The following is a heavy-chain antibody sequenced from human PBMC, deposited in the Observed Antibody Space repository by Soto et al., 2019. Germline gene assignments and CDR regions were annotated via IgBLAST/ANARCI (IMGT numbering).Heavy chain of an antibody. J-gene: IGHJ6*02. V-gene: IGHV4-59*12. CDR3: ARATRSVMHV. Sequence: QVQLQESGPGLVKPSETLSLTCSVSGDSISDYYWSWIRQPPGKGLEWIGYIYPSGSTYYNPSLKSRVTISVYTSKNQFSLKLRSLTAVDTAVYDCARATRSVMHVWGQGTTVTVSS. CDR2: IYPSGST. CDR1: GDSISDYY.